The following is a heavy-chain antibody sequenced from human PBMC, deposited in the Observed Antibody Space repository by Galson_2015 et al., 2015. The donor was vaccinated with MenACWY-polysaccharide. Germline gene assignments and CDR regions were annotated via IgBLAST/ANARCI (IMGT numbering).Heavy chain of an antibody. Sequence: SLRLSCAASGFTFSSYGMHWVRQAPGKGLEWVAVIWYDGSNKYYADSVKGRFTISRDNSKNTLYLQMNSLRAEDTAVYYCARVDRLNYDILTGPLGYWGQGTLVTVSS. J-gene: IGHJ4*02. D-gene: IGHD3-9*01. CDR3: ARVDRLNYDILTGPLGY. CDR1: GFTFSSYG. CDR2: IWYDGSNK. V-gene: IGHV3-33*01.